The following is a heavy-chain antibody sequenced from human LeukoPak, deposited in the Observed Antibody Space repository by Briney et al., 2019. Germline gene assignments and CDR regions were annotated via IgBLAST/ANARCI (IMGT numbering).Heavy chain of an antibody. CDR1: GFTFRTYA. D-gene: IGHD6-19*01. Sequence: GGSLRLSCAASGFTFRTYAMNWVRQAPGGGLEWVSYITGTNSVIRYADSVQGRFTVSRDNAKNSLYLQMNSLRDEDTALYYCARDASYSSGPNTFDYWGQGTLVTVSS. J-gene: IGHJ4*02. CDR2: ITGTNSVI. CDR3: ARDASYSSGPNTFDY. V-gene: IGHV3-48*02.